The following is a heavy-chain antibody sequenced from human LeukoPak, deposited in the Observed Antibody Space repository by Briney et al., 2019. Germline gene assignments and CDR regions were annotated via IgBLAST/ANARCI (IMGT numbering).Heavy chain of an antibody. J-gene: IGHJ1*01. Sequence: SETLSLTCAVSGGSISSSNWWSWVRQPPGKGLEWIGEIYHSGSTNYNPSLKSRVTISVDKSKNQFSLKLSSVTAADTAVYYCARGMSYYDSSGYYYIEYFQHWGQGTLVTVSS. D-gene: IGHD3-22*01. V-gene: IGHV4-4*02. CDR1: GGSISSSNW. CDR2: IYHSGST. CDR3: ARGMSYYDSSGYYYIEYFQH.